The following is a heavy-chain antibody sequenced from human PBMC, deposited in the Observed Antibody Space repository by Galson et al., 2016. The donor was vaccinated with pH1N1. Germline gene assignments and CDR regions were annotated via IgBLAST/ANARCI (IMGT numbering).Heavy chain of an antibody. CDR2: IYYSGST. J-gene: IGHJ4*02. CDR1: GGPISDWF. CDR3: ARGDGSVEFGYYFDY. V-gene: IGHV4-39*01. D-gene: IGHD3-10*01. Sequence: TLSLTCSVSGGPISDWFWSWIRQPPGKGLEWIGSIYYSGSTYYNPSLKSRVTISVDTSKNQFSLKLSSVTAADTAVYYCARGDGSVEFGYYFDYWGQGTLVTVSS.